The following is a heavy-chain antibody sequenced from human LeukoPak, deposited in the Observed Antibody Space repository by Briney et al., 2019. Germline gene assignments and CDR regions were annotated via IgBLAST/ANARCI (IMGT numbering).Heavy chain of an antibody. CDR2: VDPEDGET. J-gene: IGHJ4*02. CDR1: GYTFTDYY. Sequence: GASVKVSCKASGYTFTDYYMHWVQQAPGKGLEWMGRVDPEDGETIYAQKFQGRVTMTEDTSTDTAYMELSSLRSEDTAVYYCATKARFLEWLLDYWGQGTLVTVSS. D-gene: IGHD3-3*01. V-gene: IGHV1-69-2*01. CDR3: ATKARFLEWLLDY.